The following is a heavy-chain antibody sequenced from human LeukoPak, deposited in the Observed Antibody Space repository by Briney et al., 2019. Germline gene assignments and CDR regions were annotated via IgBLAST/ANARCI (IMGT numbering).Heavy chain of an antibody. CDR1: GGTFSSYA. D-gene: IGHD3-3*01. CDR3: ARDLADFWSGTLDT. Sequence: SVKVSCKASGGTFSSYAISWVRQAPGQGLEWMGGIIPIFGTANYAQKFQGRVTITADKSTSTAYMELSSLRSEDTAVYYCARDLADFWSGTLDTWGQGTMVTVSS. V-gene: IGHV1-69*06. J-gene: IGHJ3*02. CDR2: IIPIFGTA.